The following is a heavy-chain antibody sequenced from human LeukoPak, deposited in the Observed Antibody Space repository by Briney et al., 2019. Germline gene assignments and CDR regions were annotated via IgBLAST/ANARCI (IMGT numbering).Heavy chain of an antibody. CDR3: ARVKEVEYYYDSSGYLGDY. Sequence: PGGSLRLSCAASGFMFSSYWMSWVRQAPGKGLEWVSYISSSSSTIYYADSVKGRFTISRDNAKNSLYLQMNSLRAEDTAVYYCARVKEVEYYYDSSGYLGDYWGQGTLVTVSS. CDR1: GFMFSSYW. CDR2: ISSSSSTI. D-gene: IGHD3-22*01. J-gene: IGHJ4*02. V-gene: IGHV3-48*01.